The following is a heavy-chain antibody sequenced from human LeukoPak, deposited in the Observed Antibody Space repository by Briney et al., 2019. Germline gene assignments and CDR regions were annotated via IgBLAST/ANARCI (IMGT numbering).Heavy chain of an antibody. CDR1: GFTFDDYG. V-gene: IGHV3-20*04. CDR3: ARDGEGPCRYYDSSRPFDY. D-gene: IGHD3-22*01. Sequence: GGSLRLSCAASGFTFDDYGMSWVRQAPGKGLEWVSGINWNGGSTGYADSAKGRFTISRDNAKNSLYLQMNSLRAEDTALYYCARDGEGPCRYYDSSRPFDYWGQGTLVTVSS. CDR2: INWNGGST. J-gene: IGHJ4*02.